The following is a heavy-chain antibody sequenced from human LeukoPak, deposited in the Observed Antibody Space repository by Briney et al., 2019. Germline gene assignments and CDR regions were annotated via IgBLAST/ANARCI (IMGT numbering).Heavy chain of an antibody. CDR3: ARDTTYSSSWYSSDRTYYYGMDV. CDR1: GYTFTSYA. V-gene: IGHV1-3*01. J-gene: IGHJ6*02. D-gene: IGHD6-13*01. CDR2: INDGNGNT. Sequence: GASVKVSCKASGYTFTSYAMHWVRQAPGQRLEWMGWINDGNGNTKYSQKFQGRVTITRDTSASTAYMELSSLRSEDAAVYYCARDTTYSSSWYSSDRTYYYGMDVWGQGTTVTVSS.